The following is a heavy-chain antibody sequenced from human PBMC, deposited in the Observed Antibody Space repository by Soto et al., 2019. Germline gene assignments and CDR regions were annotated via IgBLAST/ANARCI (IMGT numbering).Heavy chain of an antibody. D-gene: IGHD3-22*01. CDR3: ARGTEDSSGYYYVPSY. CDR2: IYYSGST. J-gene: IGHJ4*02. CDR1: GGSISSGGYY. V-gene: IGHV4-31*03. Sequence: QVQLQESGPGLVKPSQTLSLTCTVSGGSISSGGYYWSWIRQHPGKGLEWIGYIYYSGSTYYNPSLKSRVTISVAPSKNQFSLQLSSVTAADTAVYYCARGTEDSSGYYYVPSYWGQGTLVTVSS.